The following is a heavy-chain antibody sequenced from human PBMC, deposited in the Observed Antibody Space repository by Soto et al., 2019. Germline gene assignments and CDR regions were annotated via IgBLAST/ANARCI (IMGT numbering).Heavy chain of an antibody. CDR3: AGNKGYCSSISCYGMDV. CDR1: GYSFSSYW. J-gene: IGHJ6*02. CDR2: IYPGDSDT. Sequence: GESLKISCKGSGYSFSSYWIVWVRQMPGKGLEWMGTIYPGDSDTRYSPSFQGQVTISADKSISTAYLQWNSLKASDTAMYFCAGNKGYCSSISCYGMDVWGQGAAVTVSS. D-gene: IGHD2-2*01. V-gene: IGHV5-51*01.